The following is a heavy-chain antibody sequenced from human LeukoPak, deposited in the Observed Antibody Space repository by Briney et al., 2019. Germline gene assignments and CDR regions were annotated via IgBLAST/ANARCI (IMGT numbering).Heavy chain of an antibody. D-gene: IGHD6-13*01. CDR3: ASQYSSSWFQSYYYRMDV. Sequence: RGSVKVSCKASGYTFTSYDINWVRQATGQGLEWMGWMNPNSGNTYYAQKFQGRVTMTKNTSISTAYMELSSLRSEDTGVYYCASQYSSSWFQSYYYRMDVWGQGTTVTVSS. J-gene: IGHJ6*02. CDR1: GYTFTSYD. CDR2: MNPNSGNT. V-gene: IGHV1-8*01.